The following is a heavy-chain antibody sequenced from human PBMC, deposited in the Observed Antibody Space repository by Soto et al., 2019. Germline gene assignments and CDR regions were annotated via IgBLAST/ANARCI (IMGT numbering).Heavy chain of an antibody. V-gene: IGHV1-18*01. D-gene: IGHD5-12*01. Sequence: GASVKVSCKACGDTFTRSGISWVRQAPGQGLEWMGWISTYNGDTNYAQTFQGRVTMTTDTSTSTVHMEVRSLRSDDTAVYYCAREGVAPYYYYGMDVWGQGTTVTVSS. CDR1: GDTFTRSG. CDR3: AREGVAPYYYYGMDV. J-gene: IGHJ6*02. CDR2: ISTYNGDT.